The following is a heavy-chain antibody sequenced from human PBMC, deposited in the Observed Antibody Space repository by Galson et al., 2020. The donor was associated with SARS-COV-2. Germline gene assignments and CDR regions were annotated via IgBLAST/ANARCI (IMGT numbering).Heavy chain of an antibody. CDR1: GFTFSNFY. Sequence: ASVKVSCKASGFTFSNFYMHWVRQAPGQGLERMGLINPSGATTTYAQKFQGRVIVTRDTSTSTVYMELSSLRSDDTAVYYCAKDWGGVIGDYWGQGTLVTVSS. CDR2: INPSGATT. V-gene: IGHV1-46*01. D-gene: IGHD3-16*01. CDR3: AKDWGGVIGDY. J-gene: IGHJ4*02.